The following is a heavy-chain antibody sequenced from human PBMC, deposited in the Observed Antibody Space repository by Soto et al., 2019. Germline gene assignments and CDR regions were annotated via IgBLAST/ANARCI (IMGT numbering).Heavy chain of an antibody. D-gene: IGHD2-2*01. J-gene: IGHJ6*02. V-gene: IGHV1-69*06. CDR2: IIPIFGTA. CDR1: GGTFSSYV. Sequence: SVKVSCKASGGTFSSYVISWVRQAPGQGLEWVGGIIPIFGTANYAQTFQGRVTITADKPTSTAYMELSSLRSEDTAVYYCARVADIVVVPAADYYYYGMDVWGQGTTVTVSS. CDR3: ARVADIVVVPAADYYYYGMDV.